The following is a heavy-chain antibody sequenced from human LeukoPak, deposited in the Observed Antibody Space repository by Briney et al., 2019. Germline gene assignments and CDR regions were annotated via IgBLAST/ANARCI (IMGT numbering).Heavy chain of an antibody. V-gene: IGHV3-33*03. J-gene: IGHJ6*02. Sequence: GGSLRLSCAASGFTFSSYSMNWVRQAPGKGLEWVAVIWYDGSNKYYADSVKGRFTISRDNAKNSLYLQMNSLRAEDTALYYCAKGDTMVRGIYYGMDVWGQGTTVTVSS. CDR3: AKGDTMVRGIYYGMDV. D-gene: IGHD3-10*01. CDR2: IWYDGSNK. CDR1: GFTFSSYS.